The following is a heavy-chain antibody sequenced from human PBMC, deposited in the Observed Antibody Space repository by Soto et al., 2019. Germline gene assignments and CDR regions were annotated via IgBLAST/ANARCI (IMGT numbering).Heavy chain of an antibody. CDR1: EFTFANAW. J-gene: IGHJ4*02. CDR3: TSLYYGH. CDR2: IKSKADGGTT. D-gene: IGHD4-17*01. Sequence: VQLVESGGDLVKPGGSLRLYCAASEFTFANAWLSWVRQAPGMGLEWVGRIKSKADGGTTDYAAPVKGRFTISRDESQNTLYLQMNSMKTEDTAVYYCTSLYYGHWGQGTLVTVSS. V-gene: IGHV3-15*01.